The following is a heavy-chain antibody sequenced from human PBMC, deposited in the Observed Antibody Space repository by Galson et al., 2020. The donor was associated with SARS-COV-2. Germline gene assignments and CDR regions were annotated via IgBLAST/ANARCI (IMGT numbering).Heavy chain of an antibody. V-gene: IGHV4-34*01. Sequence: SETLSLTCAVYVGSFSDYSWTWVRQPPGKGLEWIGEISHSGNTNYSPSLKGRVFMSVDTSKNQFALKLRSVTAADTAVYFCARGGSRPIMAFDYYYVCMDVWGKGTTVTVSS. D-gene: IGHD3-10*01. CDR1: VGSFSDYS. CDR3: ARGGSRPIMAFDYYYVCMDV. CDR2: ISHSGNT. J-gene: IGHJ6*03.